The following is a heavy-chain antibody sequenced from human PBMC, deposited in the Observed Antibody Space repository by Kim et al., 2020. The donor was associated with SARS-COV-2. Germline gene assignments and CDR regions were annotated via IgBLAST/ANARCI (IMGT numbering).Heavy chain of an antibody. CDR1: GGTFSSYA. D-gene: IGHD4-17*01. J-gene: IGHJ3*02. CDR3: ACREYDYGDYGQDAFDI. Sequence: SVKVSCKASGGTFSSYAISWVRQAPGQGLEWMGGIIPIFGTANYAQKFQGRVTITADESTSTAYMELSSLRSEDTAVYYCACREYDYGDYGQDAFDIWGQGTMVTVSS. CDR2: IIPIFGTA. V-gene: IGHV1-69*13.